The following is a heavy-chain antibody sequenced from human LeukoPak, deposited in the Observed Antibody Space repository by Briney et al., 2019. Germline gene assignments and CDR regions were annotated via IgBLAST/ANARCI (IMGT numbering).Heavy chain of an antibody. Sequence: SETLSLTCAVYGGSFSGYYWSWIRQPPGKGLEWIGEINHSGSTNYNPSLKSRVTISVDTSKNQFSLKLSSVTAADTAVYYCARHSYCSSTSCYWDFDYWGQGTLVTVSS. D-gene: IGHD2-2*01. CDR1: GGSFSGYY. V-gene: IGHV4-34*01. CDR2: INHSGST. CDR3: ARHSYCSSTSCYWDFDY. J-gene: IGHJ4*02.